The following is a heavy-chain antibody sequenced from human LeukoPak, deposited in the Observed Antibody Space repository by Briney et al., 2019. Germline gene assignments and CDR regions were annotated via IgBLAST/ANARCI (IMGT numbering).Heavy chain of an antibody. Sequence: GGSLRLSCAASGFTFNKYGMHWVRQAPGKGLEWVAVISYDGSDKNYADYVKGRFTISRDNSENTLYLQMNSLRAEDTAMYYCAKDQCGSNCYGHFDYWGQGTLVTVSS. CDR1: GFTFNKYG. V-gene: IGHV3-30*04. CDR2: ISYDGSDK. CDR3: AKDQCGSNCYGHFDY. D-gene: IGHD2-15*01. J-gene: IGHJ4*02.